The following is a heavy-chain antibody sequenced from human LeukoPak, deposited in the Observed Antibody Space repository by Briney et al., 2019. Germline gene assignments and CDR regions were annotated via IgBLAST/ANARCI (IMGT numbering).Heavy chain of an antibody. CDR1: GFTFSNYA. Sequence: RGSLRLSCAASGFTFSNYAINWVRQAPGKGLEWVSSITSSSSYIYYADSVKGRFTISRDNAKNSLYLQMNSLRAEDTAVYYCARSVEGNFDYWGQGTLVTVSS. CDR2: ITSSSSYI. V-gene: IGHV3-21*01. D-gene: IGHD5-24*01. J-gene: IGHJ4*02. CDR3: ARSVEGNFDY.